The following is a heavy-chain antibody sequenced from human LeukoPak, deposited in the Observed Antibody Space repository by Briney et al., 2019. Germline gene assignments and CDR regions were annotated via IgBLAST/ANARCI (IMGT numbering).Heavy chain of an antibody. CDR1: ELPANNSY. CDR3: ARGKSGSYTRPFDY. V-gene: IGHV3-66*01. D-gene: IGHD1-26*01. CDR2: NCGART. J-gene: IGHJ4*02. Sequence: GGPLKLSCAASELPANNSYMTWSRKAQGKGLGSVSINCGARTHYADSVKGRFTISRDNSRNMIYLQMNNLRAEDTALYYCARGKSGSYTRPFDYWGQGTLVTVSS.